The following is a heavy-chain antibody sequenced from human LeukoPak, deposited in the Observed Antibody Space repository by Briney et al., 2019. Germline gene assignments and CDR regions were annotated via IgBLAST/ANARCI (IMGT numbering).Heavy chain of an antibody. CDR1: GFTFTDYY. V-gene: IGHV3-11*01. Sequence: GGSLRLSCAASGFTFTDYYMSWIRQAPGKGLEWLSSISTSGSTTYYGDSVKGRFTISRDDAENSLFLQMNSLRAEDTAVYYCARRRPGNYFDYWGQGTLVTVSS. CDR3: ARRRPGNYFDY. D-gene: IGHD3-10*01. J-gene: IGHJ4*02. CDR2: ISTSGSTT.